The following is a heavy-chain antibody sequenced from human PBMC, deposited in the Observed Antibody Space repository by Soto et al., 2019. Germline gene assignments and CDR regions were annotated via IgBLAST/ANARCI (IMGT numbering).Heavy chain of an antibody. J-gene: IGHJ4*02. CDR2: IYYSGST. CDR1: GGSISSYY. D-gene: IGHD6-19*01. V-gene: IGHV4-59*01. CDR3: ARALSGSRLVHIDY. Sequence: LSLTCTVSGGSISSYYWSWIRQPPGKGLEWIGYIYYSGSTNYNPSLKSRVTISVDTSKSQFSLKLSSVTAADTAVYYCARALSGSRLVHIDYWGQGTLVTVSS.